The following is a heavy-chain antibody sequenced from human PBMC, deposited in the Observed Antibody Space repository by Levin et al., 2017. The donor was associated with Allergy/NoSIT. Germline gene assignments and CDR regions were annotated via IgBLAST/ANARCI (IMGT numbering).Heavy chain of an antibody. D-gene: IGHD5/OR15-5a*01. Sequence: MSSETLSLTCSVSGFSVSSGTYYWSWIRRPPGKGLEWIGYINYRGVTKYNPSLKSRVTTSVDTSKNEFSLKVTSVTAADTAAYYCARNRIIVSGGNDYYYGIDGWGQETTVTVSA. CDR2: INYRGVT. CDR1: GFSVSSGTYY. CDR3: ARNRIIVSGGNDYYYGIDG. V-gene: IGHV4-61*01. J-gene: IGHJ6*01.